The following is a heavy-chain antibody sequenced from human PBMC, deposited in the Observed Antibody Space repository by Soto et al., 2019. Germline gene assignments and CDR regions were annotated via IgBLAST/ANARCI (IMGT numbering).Heavy chain of an antibody. Sequence: QVQLVQSGAEVKKPGSSVKVSCKASGGTFSSYAISWVRQAPGQGLEWMGGIIPIFGTANYAQKFQGRVTITEDESPSTAYMELSSLRSEDTAVYYCARDRRSLFYASSGYPKDAPEGMDVWGQGTTVTVSS. V-gene: IGHV1-69*01. CDR2: IIPIFGTA. J-gene: IGHJ6*02. CDR1: GGTFSSYA. D-gene: IGHD3-22*01. CDR3: ARDRRSLFYASSGYPKDAPEGMDV.